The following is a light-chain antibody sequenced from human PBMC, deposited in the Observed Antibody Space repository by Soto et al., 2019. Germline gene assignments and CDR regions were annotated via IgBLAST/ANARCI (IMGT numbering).Light chain of an antibody. CDR2: EVS. Sequence: QSVLTQPASVSGSPGQSITISCTGTSSDVTSYNYVSWYQQHPGKAPKLMIYEVSNRPSGVSNRFSGSKSGNTASLTISGLQAEDEADYYCSSYTSSSSSYAFGTGTKVTVL. J-gene: IGLJ1*01. CDR1: SSDVTSYNY. CDR3: SSYTSSSSSYA. V-gene: IGLV2-14*01.